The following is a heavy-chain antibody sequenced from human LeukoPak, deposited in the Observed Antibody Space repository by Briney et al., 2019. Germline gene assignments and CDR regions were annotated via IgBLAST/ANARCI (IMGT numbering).Heavy chain of an antibody. D-gene: IGHD6-13*01. J-gene: IGHJ5*02. CDR3: AKKGTSWSPRFDP. Sequence: PGGSLRLSCAASGFTFNNYAMNWVRQAPGKGLEWVSIISASGATTFYADSVRGRFTISRDNSENTLYLELNSLRDEDTAMYHCAKKGTSWSPRFDPWGQGILVTVSS. V-gene: IGHV3-23*01. CDR2: ISASGATT. CDR1: GFTFNNYA.